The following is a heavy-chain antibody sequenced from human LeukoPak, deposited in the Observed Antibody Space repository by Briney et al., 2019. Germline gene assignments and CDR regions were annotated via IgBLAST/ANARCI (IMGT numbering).Heavy chain of an antibody. J-gene: IGHJ4*02. V-gene: IGHV4-39*01. CDR1: GGSISSSSYY. Sequence: SETLSLTCTVSGGSISSSSYYWGWIRQPPGKGLEWIGSIYYSGSTYYNPSLKSRVTISVDTSKNQFSLKLSSVTAADTAVYYCARRAGYFDWLYYFDYWGQGTLVTVSS. D-gene: IGHD3-9*01. CDR3: ARRAGYFDWLYYFDY. CDR2: IYYSGST.